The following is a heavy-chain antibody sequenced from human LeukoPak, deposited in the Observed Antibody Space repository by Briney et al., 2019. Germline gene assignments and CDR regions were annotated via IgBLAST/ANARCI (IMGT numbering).Heavy chain of an antibody. CDR3: AREGVLGFGELVDY. J-gene: IGHJ4*02. Sequence: GGSLRLSCAASGFTFSSYAMSWVRQAPGKGLEWVSAISGSGGSTYYADSVKGRFTISRDNSKNTLYLQMNSLRAEDTAVYYCAREGVLGFGELVDYWGQGTLVTVSS. CDR1: GFTFSSYA. V-gene: IGHV3-23*01. CDR2: ISGSGGST. D-gene: IGHD3-10*01.